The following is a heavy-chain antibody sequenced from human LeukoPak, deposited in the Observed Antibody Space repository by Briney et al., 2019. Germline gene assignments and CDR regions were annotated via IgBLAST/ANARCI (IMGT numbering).Heavy chain of an antibody. CDR3: ERVGNYYGSGRTDPPRV. V-gene: IGHV4-59*01. J-gene: IGHJ6*04. CDR1: GGSISSYY. D-gene: IGHD3-10*01. CDR2: IYYSGST. Sequence: SETLSLTCTVSGGSISSYYWSWIRQPPGKGLEWIGYIYYSGSTNYNPSLKSRVTISVDTSKNQFSLKLSSVTGADTAVYYCERVGNYYGSGRTDPPRVWGKGTTVTVSS.